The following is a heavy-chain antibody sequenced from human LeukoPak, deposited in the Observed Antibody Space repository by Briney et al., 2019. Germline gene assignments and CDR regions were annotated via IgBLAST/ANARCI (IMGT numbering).Heavy chain of an antibody. D-gene: IGHD6-6*01. J-gene: IGHJ4*02. CDR2: ISAYNGNT. Sequence: GASVKVSCKASGYTFTSYGISWVRQAPGQGLEWMGWISAYNGNTNYAQKLQGRVTMTTDTSTSTAYMELRSLRSDDTAVYYCARDVSSSSRRSACKNWGQGTLVTVSS. V-gene: IGHV1-18*01. CDR1: GYTFTSYG. CDR3: ARDVSSSSRRSACKN.